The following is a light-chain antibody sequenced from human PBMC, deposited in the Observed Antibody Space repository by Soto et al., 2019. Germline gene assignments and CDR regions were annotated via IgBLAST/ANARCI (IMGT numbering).Light chain of an antibody. V-gene: IGKV1-9*01. CDR1: QGISSY. Sequence: DIQLTQSPSFLSASVGDTVTLTSRASQGISSYLAWSKQKPGKAPKLLIYAASTLQSGVPSRFSGSGSGTEFTLTISSLQPEEFATYDCKKLSTYPITVGQGTRLEI. CDR2: AAS. J-gene: IGKJ5*01. CDR3: KKLSTYPIT.